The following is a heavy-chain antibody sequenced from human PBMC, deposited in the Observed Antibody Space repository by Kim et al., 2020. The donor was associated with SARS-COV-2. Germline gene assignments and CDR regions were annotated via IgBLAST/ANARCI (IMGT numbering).Heavy chain of an antibody. CDR2: ISSSSSYI. Sequence: GGSLRLSCAASGFTFSSYSMNWVRQAPGKGLEWVSSISSSSSYIYYADSVKGRFTISRDNAKNSLYLQMNSLRAEDTAVYYCARVVPSAADFGKAEGDLDYWGQGTLVTVAS. CDR1: GFTFSSYS. CDR3: ARVVPSAADFGKAEGDLDY. V-gene: IGHV3-21*04. D-gene: IGHD6-13*01. J-gene: IGHJ4*02.